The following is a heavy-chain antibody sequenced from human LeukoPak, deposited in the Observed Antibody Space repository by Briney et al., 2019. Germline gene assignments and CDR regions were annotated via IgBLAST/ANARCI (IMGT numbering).Heavy chain of an antibody. D-gene: IGHD5-24*01. CDR1: GGSFSGYY. Sequence: PSETLSLTCAVYGGSFSGYYWSWIRQPPGKGLEWIGEINHSASTNYNPSLKSRVTISVDTSKNQFSLKLNSVTPEDTAVYYCARDLDGYGMDVWGKGTTVTVSS. V-gene: IGHV4-34*01. CDR3: ARDLDGYGMDV. J-gene: IGHJ6*04. CDR2: INHSAST.